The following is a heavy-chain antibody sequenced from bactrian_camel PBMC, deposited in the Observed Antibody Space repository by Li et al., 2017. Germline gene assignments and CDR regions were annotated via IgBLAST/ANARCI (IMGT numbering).Heavy chain of an antibody. J-gene: IGHJ4*01. CDR1: GYSASAYC. D-gene: IGHD3*01. CDR2: IGTGGVSR. CDR3: AARTFGCSTSESLYTY. V-gene: IGHV3S1*01. Sequence: HVQLVESGGGSVQPGGSLRLSCAASGYSASAYCLAWFRQSPGKAREGVAGIGTGGVSRVADSVKGRFFIFRDNAKKTLDHQMQMNDLKPEDTAMYYCAARTFGCSTSESLYTYWGQGTQVTVS.